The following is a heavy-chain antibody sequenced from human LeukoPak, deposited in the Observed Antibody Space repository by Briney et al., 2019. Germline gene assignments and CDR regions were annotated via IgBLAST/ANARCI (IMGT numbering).Heavy chain of an antibody. CDR1: GFTFSSYG. CDR2: IRYDGSNK. CDR3: AKPYTIFGVAQGFDAFDI. V-gene: IGHV3-30*02. J-gene: IGHJ3*02. Sequence: GGSLRLSCAASGFTFSSYGMHWVRQAPGKGLEWVSFIRYDGSNKYYADFVKGRFTISRDNSRNTLYLQMNSLRAEDTAVYNCAKPYTIFGVAQGFDAFDIWGQGTMVTVSS. D-gene: IGHD3-3*01.